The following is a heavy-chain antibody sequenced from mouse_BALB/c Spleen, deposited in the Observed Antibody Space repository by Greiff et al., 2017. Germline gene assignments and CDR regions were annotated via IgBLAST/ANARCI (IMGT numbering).Heavy chain of an antibody. J-gene: IGHJ3*01. D-gene: IGHD3-2*01. Sequence: QVHVKQSGAELARPGASVKLSCKASGYTFTSYWMQWVKQRPGQGLEWIGAIYPGDGDTRYTQKFKGKATLTADKSSSTAYMQLSSLASEDSAVYYCARGDGQLGLFFAYWGQGTLVTVSA. CDR3: ARGDGQLGLFFAY. CDR2: IYPGDGDT. CDR1: GYTFTSYW. V-gene: IGHV1-87*01.